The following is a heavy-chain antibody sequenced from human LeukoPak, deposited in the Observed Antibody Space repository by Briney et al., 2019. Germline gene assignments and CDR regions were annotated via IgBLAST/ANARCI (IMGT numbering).Heavy chain of an antibody. CDR3: AGDSGGSNWGDY. CDR1: GFTFSSYA. CDR2: ISYDGSNK. V-gene: IGHV3-30*04. D-gene: IGHD7-27*01. Sequence: GGSLRLSCAASGFTFSSYAMHWVRQAPGKGLEWVAVISYDGSNKYYADSVKGRFTISRDNSKNTLYLQMNSLRAEDTAVYYCAGDSGGSNWGDYWGQGTLVAVSS. J-gene: IGHJ4*02.